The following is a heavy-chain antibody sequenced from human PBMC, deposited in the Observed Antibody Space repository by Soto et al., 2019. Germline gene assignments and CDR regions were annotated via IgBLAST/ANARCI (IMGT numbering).Heavy chain of an antibody. V-gene: IGHV4-59*01. CDR1: GGSIINYY. Sequence: PSDTLSLTCTISGGSIINYYWNWIRQPPGKGLEWIGYIYYSGNTNYNPSLKSRVTISVDRSKNQFSLKLTSVTAADTAVYFCARDGRLMLRGFSFYNGMDVWGQGTTVTVS. CDR2: IYYSGNT. CDR3: ARDGRLMLRGFSFYNGMDV. D-gene: IGHD3-10*01. J-gene: IGHJ6*02.